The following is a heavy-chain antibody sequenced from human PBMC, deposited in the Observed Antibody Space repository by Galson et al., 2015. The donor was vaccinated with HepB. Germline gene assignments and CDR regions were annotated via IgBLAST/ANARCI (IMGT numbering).Heavy chain of an antibody. CDR3: ARDLGRGWYAFDI. D-gene: IGHD6-13*01. J-gene: IGHJ3*02. CDR2: IGTFGDT. Sequence: SLRLSCAVSGFSFSTYDMHWVRHITGKGLEWVSAIGTFGDTYYPGSVKGRFTISREDAKNSLYLQMNSLRAGDTAVYYCARDLGRGWYAFDIWGQGTMVTVSS. V-gene: IGHV3-13*04. CDR1: GFSFSTYD.